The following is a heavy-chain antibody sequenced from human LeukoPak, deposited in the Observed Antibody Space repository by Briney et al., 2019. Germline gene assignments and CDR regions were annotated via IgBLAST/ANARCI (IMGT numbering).Heavy chain of an antibody. Sequence: ASVKVSCKASGYTFTSYYMHWVRQAPGQGLEWMGIINPSGGSTSYAQKFQGRVTMTRDASTSTVYMELSSLRSEDTAVYYCARESGSEYSSSSAAFDIWGQGTMVTVSS. CDR2: INPSGGST. J-gene: IGHJ3*02. CDR1: GYTFTSYY. CDR3: ARESGSEYSSSSAAFDI. D-gene: IGHD6-6*01. V-gene: IGHV1-46*01.